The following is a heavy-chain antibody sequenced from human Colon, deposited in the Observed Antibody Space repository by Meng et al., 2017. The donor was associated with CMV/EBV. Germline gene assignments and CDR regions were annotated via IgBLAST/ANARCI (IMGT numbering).Heavy chain of an antibody. J-gene: IGHJ5*02. CDR1: GGPISSGDYY. D-gene: IGHD3-16*01. CDR3: ARNYVNRGWFDP. Sequence: LRLSCTVSGGPISSGDYYWSWIRQPPGKGLEWIGYIYYSGSTYYNPSLKSRVTISVDTSKNQFSLKLSSVTAADTAVYYCARNYVNRGWFDPWGQGTLVTVSS. CDR2: IYYSGST. V-gene: IGHV4-30-4*08.